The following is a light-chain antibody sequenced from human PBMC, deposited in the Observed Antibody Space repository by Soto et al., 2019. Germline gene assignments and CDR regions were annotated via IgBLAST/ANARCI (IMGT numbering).Light chain of an antibody. J-gene: IGLJ2*01. Sequence: QLVLTQPPSASASLGASVTLTCTLSSGYSNYKVDWYQQRPGKGPRFVMRVGTGGIVGSKGDGIPDRFSVLGSCLNRFLTIKNIQEDDESDYHCGADHGSGSNFVYVFGGGTQLTVL. CDR2: VGTGGIVG. V-gene: IGLV9-49*01. CDR3: GADHGSGSNFVYV. CDR1: SGYSNYK.